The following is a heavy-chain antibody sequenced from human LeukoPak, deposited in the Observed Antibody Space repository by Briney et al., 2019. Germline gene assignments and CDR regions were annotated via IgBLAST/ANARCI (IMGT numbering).Heavy chain of an antibody. J-gene: IGHJ5*02. CDR1: GFTFSSCS. CDR3: ATTGTLGNWFDP. D-gene: IGHD3-10*01. Sequence: GGSLRLSCAASGFTFSSCSMNWVRQAPGKGLEWVSSISSSSSYIYYADSVKGRFTISRDNAKNSLYLQMNSLRAEDTAVYYCATTGTLGNWFDPWGQGTLVTVSS. CDR2: ISSSSSYI. V-gene: IGHV3-21*01.